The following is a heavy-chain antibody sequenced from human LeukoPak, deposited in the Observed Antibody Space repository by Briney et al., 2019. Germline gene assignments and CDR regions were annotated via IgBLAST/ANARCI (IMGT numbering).Heavy chain of an antibody. D-gene: IGHD6-19*01. CDR3: ARVRGAAVSGNPERVFDY. CDR2: MNPNSGNT. J-gene: IGHJ4*02. V-gene: IGHV1-8*02. CDR1: GYTFTSYD. Sequence: GPVKVSCKASGYTFTSYDINWVRQATGQGLEWMGWMNPNSGNTGYAQKFQGRVTMTRNTSISTAYMELTSLRSEDTAVYYCARVRGAAVSGNPERVFDYWGQGTLVTVSS.